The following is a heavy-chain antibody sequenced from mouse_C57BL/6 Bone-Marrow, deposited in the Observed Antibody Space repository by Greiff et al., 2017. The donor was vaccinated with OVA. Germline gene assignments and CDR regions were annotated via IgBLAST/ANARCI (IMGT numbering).Heavy chain of an antibody. D-gene: IGHD1-1*01. CDR1: GYTFTSYG. V-gene: IGHV1-81*01. CDR3: ARSRNYYGSSYGFAY. J-gene: IGHJ3*01. Sequence: VQLQQSGAELARPGASVKLSCKASGYTFTSYGISWVKQRTGQGLEWIGEIYPRSGNTYYNEKFKGKATLTADKSSSPAYMELRSLTSEDSAVYFCARSRNYYGSSYGFAYWGQGTLVTVSA. CDR2: IYPRSGNT.